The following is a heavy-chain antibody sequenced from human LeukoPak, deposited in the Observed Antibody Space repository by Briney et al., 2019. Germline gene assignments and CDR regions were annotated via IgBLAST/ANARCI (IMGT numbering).Heavy chain of an antibody. D-gene: IGHD3-22*01. V-gene: IGHV1-69*04. CDR1: GGTFSSYA. J-gene: IGHJ4*02. Sequence: SVKVSCKASGGTFSSYAISWVRQAPGQGLEWMGRIIPILGIANYAQKFQGRVTITADKSTSTAYMELSSLRSEDTAVYYCARVGVTMIVGDDYWGQGTLVTVSS. CDR2: IIPILGIA. CDR3: ARVGVTMIVGDDY.